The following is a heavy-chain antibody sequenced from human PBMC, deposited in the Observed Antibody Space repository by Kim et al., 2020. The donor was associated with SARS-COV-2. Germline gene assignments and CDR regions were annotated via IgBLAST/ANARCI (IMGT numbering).Heavy chain of an antibody. D-gene: IGHD6-19*01. Sequence: NHNPPLKSRVTISVDTSKNQFSLKLSAVTAADTAVYYCARVGSSGWLFDYWGQGTLVTVSS. CDR3: ARVGSSGWLFDY. J-gene: IGHJ4*02. V-gene: IGHV4-59*01.